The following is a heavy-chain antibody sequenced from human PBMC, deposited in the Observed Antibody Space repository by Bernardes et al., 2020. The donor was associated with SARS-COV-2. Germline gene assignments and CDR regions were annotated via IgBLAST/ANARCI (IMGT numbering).Heavy chain of an antibody. Sequence: GESLNISCKGSGYSFTNYWIGWVRQMPGTGLEWMGIIYPGDSDIRYIPSFQGQVTISADKSINTAYLQWTSLKASDTAMYYCARQAVPGLLYFDLWGRGTLVTGSS. CDR2: IYPGDSDI. V-gene: IGHV5-51*01. J-gene: IGHJ2*01. CDR1: GYSFTNYW. D-gene: IGHD6-19*01. CDR3: ARQAVPGLLYFDL.